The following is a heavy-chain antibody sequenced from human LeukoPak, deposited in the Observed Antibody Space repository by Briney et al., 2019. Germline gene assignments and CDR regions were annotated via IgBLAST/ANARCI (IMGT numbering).Heavy chain of an antibody. CDR1: GGSISSYY. J-gene: IGHJ4*02. CDR2: IYYSGST. Sequence: SETLSLTCTVSGGSISSYYWSWIRQPPGKGLEWIGYIYYSGSTNYNPSLKSRVTISVDTSKNQFSLNLSSVTAADTAVYYCARNPPMAYYFDYWGQGTLVTVSS. CDR3: ARNPPMAYYFDY. V-gene: IGHV4-59*01. D-gene: IGHD5-24*01.